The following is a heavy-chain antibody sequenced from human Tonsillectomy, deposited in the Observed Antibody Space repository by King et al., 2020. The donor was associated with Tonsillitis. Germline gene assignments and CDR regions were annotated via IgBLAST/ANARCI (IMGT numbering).Heavy chain of an antibody. CDR3: ILDTDYYPHSGLDV. D-gene: IGHD5-18*01. CDR2: IKSKTDGGTT. Sequence: VQLVESGGGLIKPGGSLRLSCAASGFTFRNAWMSWVRQAPGKGLEWVGRIKSKTDGGTTDYAAPVKGRFTISRDDSKNTLYLQMNGLKTEDTAVYYCILDTDYYPHSGLDVWGQGTTVTVSS. CDR1: GFTFRNAW. V-gene: IGHV3-15*01. J-gene: IGHJ6*02.